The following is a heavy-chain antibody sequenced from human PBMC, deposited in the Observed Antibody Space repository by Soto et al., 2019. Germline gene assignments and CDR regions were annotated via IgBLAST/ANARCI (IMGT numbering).Heavy chain of an antibody. CDR2: INHSGST. V-gene: IGHV4-34*01. D-gene: IGHD6-6*01. CDR3: ARLLAAGPEYYFDY. J-gene: IGHJ4*02. Sequence: SETLSLTCAVYGGSFSGSYWSLIRQPPGKGLEWIGEINHSGSTNYHPSLKSRVTISIDTSKNQFSLKLSSVTAADTAVYYCARLLAAGPEYYFDYWGQGTLVTVSS. CDR1: GGSFSGSY.